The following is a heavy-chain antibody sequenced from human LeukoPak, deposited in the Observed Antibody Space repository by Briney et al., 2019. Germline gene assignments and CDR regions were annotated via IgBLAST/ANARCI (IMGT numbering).Heavy chain of an antibody. CDR3: ARVHATGYFSLDLGY. CDR1: GYTFTSYG. V-gene: IGHV1-2*02. D-gene: IGHD3-9*01. Sequence: ASVKVSCKASGYTFTSYGINWVRQAPGQGLDWMGWINPNTGGTKYAQKFQGRVTMTRDTSIGTAYMELSTVTSDDTAVYFCARVHATGYFSLDLGYWGQGTLVTVSS. CDR2: INPNTGGT. J-gene: IGHJ4*02.